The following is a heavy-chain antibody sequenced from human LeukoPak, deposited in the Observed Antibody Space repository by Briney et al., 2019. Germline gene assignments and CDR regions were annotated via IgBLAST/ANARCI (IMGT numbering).Heavy chain of an antibody. Sequence: SETPSLTCTVSGGSISSYYWSWIRQPPGKGLEWIGYIYYSGSTNYNPSLKSRVTISVDTSKNQFSLKLSSVTAADTAVYYCARGAFIGVYYGSGSFGYWGQGTLVTVSS. D-gene: IGHD3-10*01. CDR2: IYYSGST. CDR1: GGSISSYY. CDR3: ARGAFIGVYYGSGSFGY. V-gene: IGHV4-59*01. J-gene: IGHJ4*02.